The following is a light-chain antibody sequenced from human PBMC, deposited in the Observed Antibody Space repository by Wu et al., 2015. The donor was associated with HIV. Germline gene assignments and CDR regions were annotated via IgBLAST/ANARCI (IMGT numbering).Light chain of an antibody. CDR2: GAS. CDR3: QQYGGSPGT. V-gene: IGKV3-20*01. J-gene: IGKJ1*01. CDR1: QSVSRGY. Sequence: EIVLTQSPGTPSLSPGERATLSCRASQSVSRGYLAWYQQAPGQAPRLLIFGASNRANGIPDRFSGSGSGTDFTLTISRLEPEDFAVYYCQQYGGSPGTFGQGTKVEI.